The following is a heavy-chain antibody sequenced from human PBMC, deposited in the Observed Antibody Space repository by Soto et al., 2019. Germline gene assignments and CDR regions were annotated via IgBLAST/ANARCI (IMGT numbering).Heavy chain of an antibody. CDR1: GFTFSSYA. J-gene: IGHJ4*02. CDR2: ISYDGSNK. CDR3: ARVATVVPAAIGY. Sequence: GGSLRLSCAASGFTFSSYAMHWVRQAPGKGLEWVAVISYDGSNKYYADSVKGRFTISRDNSKNTLYLQMNSLRAEDTAVYYCARVATVVPAAIGYWGQGTLVTVSS. D-gene: IGHD2-2*02. V-gene: IGHV3-30-3*01.